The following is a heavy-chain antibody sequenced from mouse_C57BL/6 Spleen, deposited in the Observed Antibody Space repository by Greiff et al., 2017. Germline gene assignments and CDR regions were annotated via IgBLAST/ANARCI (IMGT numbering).Heavy chain of an antibody. J-gene: IGHJ3*01. Sequence: EVKVEASGGGLVQPGGSMKLSCVASGFTFSNYWMNWVRQSPEKGLEWVAQIRLKSDNYATHYAESVKGRFTISRDASKSSVYLQMNNLRAEDTGIYYCTIYYYVSSPPRFAYWGQGTLVTVSA. CDR3: TIYYYVSSPPRFAY. CDR2: IRLKSDNYAT. V-gene: IGHV6-3*01. D-gene: IGHD1-1*01. CDR1: GFTFSNYW.